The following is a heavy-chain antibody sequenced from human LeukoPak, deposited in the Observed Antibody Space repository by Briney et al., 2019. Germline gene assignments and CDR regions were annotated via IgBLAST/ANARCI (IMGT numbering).Heavy chain of an antibody. CDR2: IRYDGSNK. J-gene: IGHJ4*02. D-gene: IGHD1-26*01. V-gene: IGHV3-30*02. CDR3: ARDREWELNRYFDY. CDR1: GFTFSSYG. Sequence: PGGSLRLSCAASGFTFSSYGMHWVRQAPGKGLEWVAFIRYDGSNKYYADSVKGRFTISRDNSNNTLYLQMNSLRVEDTAVYYCARDREWELNRYFDYWGQGTLVAVSS.